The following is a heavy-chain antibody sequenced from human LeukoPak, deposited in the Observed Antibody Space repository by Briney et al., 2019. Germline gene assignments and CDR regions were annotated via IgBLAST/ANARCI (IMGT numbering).Heavy chain of an antibody. CDR3: AKDLTYYDFWSGYSGGGMDV. D-gene: IGHD3-3*01. CDR2: ISYDGSNK. CDR1: GFTFSSYG. Sequence: GGSLRLSCAASGFTFSSYGMHWVRQAPGKGLEWVAVISYDGSNKYYADSVKGRFTISRDNSKNTLYLQMNSLRAEDTAVYYCAKDLTYYDFWSGYSGGGMDVWGQGTTVTVSS. V-gene: IGHV3-30*18. J-gene: IGHJ6*02.